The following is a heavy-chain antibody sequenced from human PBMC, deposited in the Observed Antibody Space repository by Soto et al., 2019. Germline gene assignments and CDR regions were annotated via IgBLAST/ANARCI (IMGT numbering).Heavy chain of an antibody. D-gene: IGHD3-10*01. CDR3: ARGHRGGSGSPASCYYSGLEV. V-gene: IGHV3-23*01. J-gene: IGHJ6*02. Sequence: DVQLLESGGDLVQPGGSLRLSCAASGFTFSSYAMSWVRQAPGKGLEWVSSVSAGGDMTYYSDSVKCRFTISRDNSNNALFLELNRLRAEDTALYYCARGHRGGSGSPASCYYSGLEVWGQGTTVTVSS. CDR2: VSAGGDMT. CDR1: GFTFSSYA.